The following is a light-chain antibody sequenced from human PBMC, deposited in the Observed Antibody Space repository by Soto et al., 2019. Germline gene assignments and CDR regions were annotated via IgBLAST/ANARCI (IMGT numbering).Light chain of an antibody. Sequence: DIQMTQSPSSLSASVGDRVTITCRASESVSDWLAWYQQKPGKAPEVLIFDVSHLKGGVSSRFSGSGSGTEFTLTITSLQPEDFATYYCQQYYRFWPVGQGTKVDSK. CDR3: QQYYRFWP. CDR1: ESVSDW. CDR2: DVS. V-gene: IGKV1-5*01. J-gene: IGKJ1*01.